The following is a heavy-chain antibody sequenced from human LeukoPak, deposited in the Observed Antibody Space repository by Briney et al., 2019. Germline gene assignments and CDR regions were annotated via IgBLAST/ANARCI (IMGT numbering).Heavy chain of an antibody. V-gene: IGHV3-13*01. CDR3: ARVAKERVGGVYYFDY. Sequence: PGGSLRLSCAASGFTFSDYDMHWVRQATGKGLEWVSAIGTAGDTYYTGSVEGRFTISREHAKNSLYLQMNSLSAGDTAVYYCARVAKERVGGVYYFDYWGQGTLVTVSS. CDR1: GFTFSDYD. CDR2: IGTAGDT. J-gene: IGHJ4*02. D-gene: IGHD1-1*01.